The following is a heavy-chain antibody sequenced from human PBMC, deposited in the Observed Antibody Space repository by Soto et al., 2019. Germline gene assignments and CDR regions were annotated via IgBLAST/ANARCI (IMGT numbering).Heavy chain of an antibody. V-gene: IGHV3-53*05. CDR1: GFTVNSNY. CDR2: IYSGGST. D-gene: IGHD5-18*01. Sequence: GGSLRLSCAASGFTVNSNYMSWVRQAPGKGLEWVSVIYSGGSTYYADSVKGRFTISRDNSKNTLYLQMNSLRAEDTAVYYCARDPLWGTAMVLWYFDLWGRGTLVTVSS. J-gene: IGHJ2*01. CDR3: ARDPLWGTAMVLWYFDL.